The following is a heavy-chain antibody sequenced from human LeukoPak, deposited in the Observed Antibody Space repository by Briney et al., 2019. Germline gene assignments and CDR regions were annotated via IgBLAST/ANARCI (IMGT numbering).Heavy chain of an antibody. Sequence: GASVKVSCKASGYTFTSYYMHWVRQAPGQGLEWMGIINPSGGSTSYAQKFQGRVTMTRDMSTSTVYMELSSVTAADTAVYYCAVDYYDSSGYYYHYWGQGTLVTVSS. V-gene: IGHV1-46*01. CDR1: GYTFTSYY. CDR3: AVDYYDSSGYYYHY. D-gene: IGHD3-22*01. CDR2: INPSGGST. J-gene: IGHJ4*02.